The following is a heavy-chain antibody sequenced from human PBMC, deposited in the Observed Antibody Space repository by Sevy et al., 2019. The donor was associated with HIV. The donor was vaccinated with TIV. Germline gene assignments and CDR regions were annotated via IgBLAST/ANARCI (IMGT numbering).Heavy chain of an antibody. J-gene: IGHJ6*02. CDR3: ASLTIAAAGPGSDYYGMDV. Sequence: GGSLRLSCAASGFTFSSYAVHWVRQAPGKGLEWVAVISYDGSNKYYADSVKGRFTISRDNSKNTLYLQMNSLRAEDTAVYYCASLTIAAAGPGSDYYGMDVWGQGTTVTVSS. D-gene: IGHD6-13*01. CDR1: GFTFSSYA. V-gene: IGHV3-30-3*01. CDR2: ISYDGSNK.